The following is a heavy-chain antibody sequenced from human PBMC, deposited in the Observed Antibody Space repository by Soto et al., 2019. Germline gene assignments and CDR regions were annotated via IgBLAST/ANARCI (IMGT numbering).Heavy chain of an antibody. J-gene: IGHJ6*02. CDR1: GYSFTRYG. V-gene: IGHV1-18*01. CDR2: FNAYNGNT. CDR3: AMVDVYVTPSPQDV. Sequence: ASVKVSCKASGYSFTRYGIGWARQAPGQGLEWMGWFNAYNGNTNYAQNLQGRLTLTTDTSTTTAYMELRSLRSNDTAIYYCAMVDVYVTPSPQDVWGQGTTVTVSS. D-gene: IGHD3-16*01.